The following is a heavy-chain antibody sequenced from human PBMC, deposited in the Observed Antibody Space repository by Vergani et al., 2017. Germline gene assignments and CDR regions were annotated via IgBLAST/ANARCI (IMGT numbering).Heavy chain of an antibody. J-gene: IGHJ4*02. CDR1: GFTFSSYA. V-gene: IGHV3-21*01. Sequence: EVQLLESGGGLVQPGGSLRLSCAASGFTFSSYAMSWVRQAPGKGLEWVSSISSSSSYIYYADSVKGRFTISRDNAKNSLYLQMNSLRAEGTAVYYCARDQEWLVTNPYFDYWGQGTLVTVSS. CDR2: ISSSSSYI. D-gene: IGHD6-19*01. CDR3: ARDQEWLVTNPYFDY.